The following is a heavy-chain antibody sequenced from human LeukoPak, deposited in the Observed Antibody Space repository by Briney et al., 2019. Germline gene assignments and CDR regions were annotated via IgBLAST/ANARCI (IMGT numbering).Heavy chain of an antibody. CDR2: INAGNGNT. J-gene: IGHJ4*02. V-gene: IGHV1-3*01. D-gene: IGHD3-9*01. Sequence: GGSLRLSCAASGFTFTSYAMHWVRQAPGQRLEWMGWINAGNGNTKYSQKFQGRVTITRDTSASTAYMELSSLRSEDTAVYYCARDLPGWYYFDYWGQGTLVTVSS. CDR1: GFTFTSYA. CDR3: ARDLPGWYYFDY.